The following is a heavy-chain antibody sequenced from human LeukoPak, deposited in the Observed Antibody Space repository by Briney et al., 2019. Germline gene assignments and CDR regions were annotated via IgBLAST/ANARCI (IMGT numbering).Heavy chain of an antibody. D-gene: IGHD1-26*01. CDR3: AKERARGWEILSGYMDV. J-gene: IGHJ6*03. CDR1: GFTFSSYG. V-gene: IGHV3-33*06. Sequence: GGSLRLSCAASGFTFSSYGMHWVRQAPGKGLEWVAVIWYDGSNKYYADSVKGRFTISRDNSKNTLYLQMNSLRAEDTAVYYCAKERARGWEILSGYMDVWGKGTTLTVSS. CDR2: IWYDGSNK.